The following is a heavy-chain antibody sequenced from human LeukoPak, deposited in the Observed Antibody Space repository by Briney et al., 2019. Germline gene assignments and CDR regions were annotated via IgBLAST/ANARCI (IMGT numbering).Heavy chain of an antibody. Sequence: ASVKVSCKASGYTFTSYGISWVRQAPGQGLEWMGWISAYNGNTNYAQKLQGRVTMTTDTSTSTAYMELRSLRSDDTAVYYCAREPVDYDYVWGSYHQGFDPWGQGTLVTVSS. V-gene: IGHV1-18*01. D-gene: IGHD3-16*02. J-gene: IGHJ5*02. CDR3: AREPVDYDYVWGSYHQGFDP. CDR2: ISAYNGNT. CDR1: GYTFTSYG.